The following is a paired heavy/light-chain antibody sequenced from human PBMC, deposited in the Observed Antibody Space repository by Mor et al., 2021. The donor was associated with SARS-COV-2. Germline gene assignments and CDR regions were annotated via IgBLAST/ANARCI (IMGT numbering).Heavy chain of an antibody. CDR1: GGSISSYY. J-gene: IGHJ3*02. V-gene: IGHV4-59*01. Sequence: QVQLQESGPGLVKPPETLSLTCTVSGGSISSYYWSWIRQPPGKELEWIGYISYTGSTNYNPSLKSRVTISLATSKNQFSLKVSSVTAADTAVYYCARSLRDYDILTGYFPDAFDIWGHGTMVTVSS. CDR3: ARSLRDYDILTGYFPDAFDI. CDR2: ISYTGST. D-gene: IGHD3-9*01.
Light chain of an antibody. CDR3: MIWHSSAVV. V-gene: IGLV5-45*02. Sequence: QAVLTQPSSLSASPGASASLTCTLRSGINVGTYRIYWYQQKSGSPPQYLLRYKSDSDKQHGSGVPSRFSGSKDASANAGILLISGLQSEDEADYYCMIWHSSAVVFGGGTKLTVL. CDR1: SGINVGTYR. J-gene: IGLJ2*01. CDR2: YKSDSDK.